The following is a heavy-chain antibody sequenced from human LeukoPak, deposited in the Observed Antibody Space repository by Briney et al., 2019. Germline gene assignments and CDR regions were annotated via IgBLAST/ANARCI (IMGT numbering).Heavy chain of an antibody. CDR1: GFTFSSYS. Sequence: GGSLRLSCATSGFTFSSYSMNWVRQAPGKGLEWVSSISSSSSYIYYADSVKGRFTISRDNAKNSLYLQMNSLRAEDTAVYYCARVAGVDWLRTDAFDIWGQGTMVTVSS. D-gene: IGHD3-9*01. J-gene: IGHJ3*02. CDR3: ARVAGVDWLRTDAFDI. CDR2: ISSSSSYI. V-gene: IGHV3-21*01.